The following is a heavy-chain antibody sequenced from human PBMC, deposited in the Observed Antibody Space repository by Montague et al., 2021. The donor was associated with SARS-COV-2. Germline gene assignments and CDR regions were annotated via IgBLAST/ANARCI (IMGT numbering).Heavy chain of an antibody. Sequence: SVKVSCKAPGYTFTSYGISWVRQAPGQGLEWMGWISAYNGNTNYAQKLQGRVTMTTDTSTSTAYMELRSLRSDDTAAYYCARDEGIVASYYYYGMDVWGQGTTVTVSS. D-gene: IGHD5-12*01. J-gene: IGHJ6*02. CDR2: ISAYNGNT. CDR1: GYTFTSYG. V-gene: IGHV1-18*01. CDR3: ARDEGIVASYYYYGMDV.